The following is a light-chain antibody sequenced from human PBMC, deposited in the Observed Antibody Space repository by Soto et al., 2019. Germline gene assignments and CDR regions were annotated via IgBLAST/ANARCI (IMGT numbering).Light chain of an antibody. CDR2: EVT. Sequence: QSVLTQPPSASGSPGQSVTISCTGTSSDVGGYNYVSWYQQYPGRAPKLMIYEVTKRPSGVPDRFSGSKSGNTASLTVSGPQAEDGADYSCSSYAASNNFYFVFGGGPQLTVL. CDR1: SSDVGGYNY. CDR3: SSYAASNNFYFV. J-gene: IGLJ2*01. V-gene: IGLV2-8*01.